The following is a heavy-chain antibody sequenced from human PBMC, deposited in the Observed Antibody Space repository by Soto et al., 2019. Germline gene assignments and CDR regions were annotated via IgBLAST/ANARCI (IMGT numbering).Heavy chain of an antibody. Sequence: QVQLVESGGGVVQPGRSLRLSCAASGFTFSNYGMHWVRQAPGKGLEWVAVIWYDGSNKYYADSVKGRFTISRDNSKNTLYLQMNSLRAEGTAVYYCASEYCSGGSCYYYGMDVWGQGTTVTVSS. CDR2: IWYDGSNK. D-gene: IGHD2-15*01. J-gene: IGHJ6*02. V-gene: IGHV3-33*01. CDR1: GFTFSNYG. CDR3: ASEYCSGGSCYYYGMDV.